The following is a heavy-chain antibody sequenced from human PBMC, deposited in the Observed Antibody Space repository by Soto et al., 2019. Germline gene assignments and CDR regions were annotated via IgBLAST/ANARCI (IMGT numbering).Heavy chain of an antibody. V-gene: IGHV1-18*01. CDR2: ISAYNGNT. CDR3: ARPQLGYCSGGSCRNYYYYGMDV. CDR1: GYTFTSYG. Sequence: ASVKVSCKASGYTFTSYGISWVRQAPGQGPEWMGWISAYNGNTNYAQKLQGRVTMTTDTSTSTAYMELRSLRSDDTAVYYCARPQLGYCSGGSCRNYYYYGMDVWGQGTTVTVSS. J-gene: IGHJ6*02. D-gene: IGHD2-15*01.